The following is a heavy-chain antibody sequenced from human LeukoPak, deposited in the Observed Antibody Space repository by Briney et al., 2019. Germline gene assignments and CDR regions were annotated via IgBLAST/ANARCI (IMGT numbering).Heavy chain of an antibody. CDR3: TRGRYQFLGPNDS. J-gene: IGHJ4*02. CDR2: ITMNSVT. V-gene: IGHV3-11*04. CDR1: GGSFSGYY. Sequence: LSLTCAVYGGSFSGYYWSWVRQAPGKGLEWLSYITMNSVTLYAESVKGRFTTSRDNDKNSVYLQLNSLRDEDTAVYYCTRGRYQFLGPNDSWGQGSLVSVSS. D-gene: IGHD1-20*01.